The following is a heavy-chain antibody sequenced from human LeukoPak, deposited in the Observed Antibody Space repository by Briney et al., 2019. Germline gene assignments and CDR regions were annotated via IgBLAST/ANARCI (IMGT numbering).Heavy chain of an antibody. CDR3: ARGNGGSYQAY. CDR2: IYHSGST. J-gene: IGHJ4*02. D-gene: IGHD1-26*01. V-gene: IGHV4-30-2*01. Sequence: KPSQTLSLTCAVSGGSISSGGYSWSWIRQPPGKGLEWIGYIYHSGSTYYNPSLKSRVAISVDRSKNQFSLKLSSVTAADTAVYYCARGNGGSYQAYWGQGTLVTVSS. CDR1: GGSISSGGYS.